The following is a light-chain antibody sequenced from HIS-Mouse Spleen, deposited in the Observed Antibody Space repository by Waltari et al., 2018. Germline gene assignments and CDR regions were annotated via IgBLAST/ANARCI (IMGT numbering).Light chain of an antibody. CDR2: EGG. V-gene: IGLV2-23*01. Sequence: QSALTQPASVSGSPGQSITISCTGTSSDVGSYNLFSWYQQHPGKAPKLMIYEGGKRPSGVSKRFAGSKSGNTASLTISGLQAEDEADYYCCSYAGSSTLVFGGGTKLTVL. CDR3: CSYAGSSTLV. J-gene: IGLJ3*02. CDR1: SSDVGSYNL.